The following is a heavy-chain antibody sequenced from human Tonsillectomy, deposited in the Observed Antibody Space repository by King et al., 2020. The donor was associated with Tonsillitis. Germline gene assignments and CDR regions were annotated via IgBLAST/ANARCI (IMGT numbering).Heavy chain of an antibody. V-gene: IGHV1-18*01. CDR3: ARWAEYYYYHYMDV. J-gene: IGHJ6*03. Sequence: VQLVESGAEVGKPGASVKVSCKASGYTLITYGISWVRQAPGHGLEWMGSISSYNSNTNYAQKLHDRVTMSTDTSTNTAHMELRNLTSDDTAVYFCARWAEYYYYHYMDVWGKGTTVTVSS. CDR1: GYTLITYG. CDR2: ISSYNSNT.